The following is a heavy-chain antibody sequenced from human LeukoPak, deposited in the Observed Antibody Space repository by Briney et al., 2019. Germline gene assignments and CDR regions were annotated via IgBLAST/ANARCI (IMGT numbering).Heavy chain of an antibody. J-gene: IGHJ3*02. CDR1: GFTVSSNY. CDR2: IYSGGST. Sequence: AGGSLRLSCAASGFTVSSNYMSWVRQAPGKGLGWVSVIYSGGSTYYADSVKGRFTISRDNSKNTLYLQMNSLRAEDTAVYYCAKGGPDYDFWSGPNGDLVVGDAFDIWGQGTMVTVSS. CDR3: AKGGPDYDFWSGPNGDLVVGDAFDI. D-gene: IGHD3-3*01. V-gene: IGHV3-53*01.